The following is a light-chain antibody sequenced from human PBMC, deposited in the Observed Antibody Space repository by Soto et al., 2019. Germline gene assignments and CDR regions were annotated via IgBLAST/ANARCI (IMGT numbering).Light chain of an antibody. CDR2: DIS. J-gene: IGKJ4*01. V-gene: IGKV3D-15*01. CDR1: QSVSSN. CDR3: QQYNSWPLT. Sequence: ETVMTQNPATLSVSPRERATLSFRASQSVSSNLAWYQQKPGQPPRLLIYDISTRATGIPTRFSGSGSGTEFTLTISSLQSEDFAVYYCQQYNSWPLTFGGGTKVDIK.